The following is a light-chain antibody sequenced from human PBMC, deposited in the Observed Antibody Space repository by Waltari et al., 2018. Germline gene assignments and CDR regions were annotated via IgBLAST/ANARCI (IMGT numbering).Light chain of an antibody. CDR1: QSVTNN. J-gene: IGKJ2*01. CDR2: RAS. V-gene: IGKV3-15*01. Sequence: EIVMTQSPATLSLSPGERATLSCRASQSVTNNLAWYQQKPGQAPRLLIYRASTRATSIPARISGSGSGTEFTLSISNLQPEDFATYYCLETYSTPPGTFGRGTKLEIK. CDR3: LETYSTPPGT.